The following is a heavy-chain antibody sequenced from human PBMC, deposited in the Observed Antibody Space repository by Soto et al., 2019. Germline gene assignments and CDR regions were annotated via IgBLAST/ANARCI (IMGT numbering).Heavy chain of an antibody. CDR1: GFTFSSHA. D-gene: IGHD3-16*02. V-gene: IGHV3-21*01. CDR3: ARDGDYVWGSYRWSDAFDI. J-gene: IGHJ3*02. CDR2: ISSSSSYI. Sequence: EVHLLDSGGGMVQPGGSLRLSCAASGFTFSSHAMSWVRQAPGKGLEWVSSISSSSSYIYYADSVKGRFTISRDNAKNSLYLQMNSLRAEDTAVYYCARDGDYVWGSYRWSDAFDIWGQGTMVTVSS.